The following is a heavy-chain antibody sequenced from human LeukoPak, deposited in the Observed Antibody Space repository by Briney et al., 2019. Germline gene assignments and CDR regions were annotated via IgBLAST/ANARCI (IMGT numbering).Heavy chain of an antibody. Sequence: SETLSLTCAVYGGSFSGYYWSWIRQPPGKGLDWIGEINHSGSTNYNPSLKSRVTISVDTSKNQFSLKLSSVTAADTAVYYCARGRYDFWSGYYDYYYYYYMDIWGKGTTVTVFS. D-gene: IGHD3-3*01. CDR3: ARGRYDFWSGYYDYYYYYYMDI. CDR2: INHSGST. J-gene: IGHJ6*03. CDR1: GGSFSGYY. V-gene: IGHV4-34*01.